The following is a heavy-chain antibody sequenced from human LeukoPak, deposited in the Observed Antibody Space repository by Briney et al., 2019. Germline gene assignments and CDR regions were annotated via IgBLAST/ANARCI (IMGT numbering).Heavy chain of an antibody. D-gene: IGHD3-10*01. Sequence: SETLSLTCIVSGGSISSYYWSWIRQPPGKGLEWIGYIYYSGSTNYNPSLKSRVTISVDTSKNQFSLKLSSVTAADTAVYYCARGSLGNYYGSGSYYNFDYWGQGTLVTVSS. CDR3: ARGSLGNYYGSGSYYNFDY. V-gene: IGHV4-59*01. CDR2: IYYSGST. J-gene: IGHJ4*02. CDR1: GGSISSYY.